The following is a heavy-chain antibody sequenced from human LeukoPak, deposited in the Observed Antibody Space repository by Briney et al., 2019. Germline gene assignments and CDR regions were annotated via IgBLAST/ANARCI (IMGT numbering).Heavy chain of an antibody. CDR3: ARPTTVVTPYWYFDL. CDR2: IWYDGSNK. Sequence: PGGSLRLSCAASGFTVSSNYMSWVRQAPGKGLEWVAVIWYDGSNKYYADSVKGRFTISRDNSKNTLYLQMNSLRAEDTAVYYCARPTTVVTPYWYFDLWGRGTLVTVSS. V-gene: IGHV3-33*08. CDR1: GFTVSSNY. J-gene: IGHJ2*01. D-gene: IGHD4-23*01.